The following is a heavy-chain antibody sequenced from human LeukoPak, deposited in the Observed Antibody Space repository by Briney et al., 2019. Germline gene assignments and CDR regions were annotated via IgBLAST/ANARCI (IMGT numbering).Heavy chain of an antibody. J-gene: IGHJ4*02. Sequence: ASVKVSCKASGYTFTSYGISWVRQAPGQGLEWMGWISAYNGNTNYAQKLQGRVTMTTDTSTSTAYMELRSLRSDDTAVYYCARDRGYYDSSGSLRGYYFDYWGQGTLVTVSS. CDR3: ARDRGYYDSSGSLRGYYFDY. D-gene: IGHD3-22*01. CDR2: ISAYNGNT. V-gene: IGHV1-18*01. CDR1: GYTFTSYG.